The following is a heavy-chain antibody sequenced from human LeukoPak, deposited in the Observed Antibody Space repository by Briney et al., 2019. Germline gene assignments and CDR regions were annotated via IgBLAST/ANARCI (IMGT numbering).Heavy chain of an antibody. V-gene: IGHV3-15*01. CDR2: IKSKIDGGTI. CDR3: TTRRQDGC. J-gene: IGHJ4*02. CDR1: GFTFSDAW. D-gene: IGHD6-25*01. Sequence: NPGGSLRLSCVGSGFTFSDAWISWVRQAPGKGLEWVGRIKSKIDGGTIDYAAPVKGRFTISRDDSRNTLYLQMNSLKTEDTAVYYCTTRRQDGCWGQGTLVTV.